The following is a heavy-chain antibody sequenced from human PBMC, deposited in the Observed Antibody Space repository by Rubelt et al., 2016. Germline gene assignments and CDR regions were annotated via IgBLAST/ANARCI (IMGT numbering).Heavy chain of an antibody. J-gene: IGHJ4*02. D-gene: IGHD4-23*01. V-gene: IGHV4-59*12. CDR2: VHSSGSS. Sequence: QMQLEESGPGLVKPSETLSLTCTVSGDSISSYYWSWIRQPPGRGLEWIGYVHSSGSSTYNPSLKSRVTISVDTSKNQFSRKLSSVTAADTAVYYCARGNSAEYWGQGTLVTVSS. CDR3: ARGNSAEY. CDR1: GDSISSYY.